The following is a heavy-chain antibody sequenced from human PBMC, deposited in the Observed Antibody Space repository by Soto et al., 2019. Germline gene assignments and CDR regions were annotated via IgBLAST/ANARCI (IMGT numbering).Heavy chain of an antibody. CDR2: IYSGGST. CDR3: ARDRSGYGIHY. V-gene: IGHV3-66*01. J-gene: IGHJ4*02. CDR1: GFTVSSNY. D-gene: IGHD5-12*01. Sequence: EVQVVESGGGLVQPGGSLRLSCAASGFTVSSNYMTWVRQAPGKGLEWVSLIYSGGSTYYADSVTGRFTISRDNSKNTLYLQMNSLRAEDAAVYYCARDRSGYGIHYWGQGTQVILSS.